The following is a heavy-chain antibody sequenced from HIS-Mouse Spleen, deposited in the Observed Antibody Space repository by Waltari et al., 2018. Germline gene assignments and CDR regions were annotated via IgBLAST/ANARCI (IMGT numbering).Heavy chain of an antibody. J-gene: IGHJ2*01. CDR2: IYYSGST. D-gene: IGHD6-13*01. CDR1: GGSISSSGYY. Sequence: QLQLQESGPGLVKPSETLSLTCTVSGGSISSSGYYWGWIRQPPGKGLEWIWIIYYSGSTYCTPSLKSLGTTAVDTSKNQFSLKLSSVTAADTAVYYCAREIPYSSSLYDWYFDLWGRGTLVTVSS. V-gene: IGHV4-39*07. CDR3: AREIPYSSSLYDWYFDL.